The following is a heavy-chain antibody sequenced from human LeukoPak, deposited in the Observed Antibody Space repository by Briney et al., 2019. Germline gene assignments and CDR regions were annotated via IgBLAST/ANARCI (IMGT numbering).Heavy chain of an antibody. Sequence: GRSLRLSCAASGFTFSSYAMHWVRQAPGKGLEWVSAISGSGGSTYYADSVKGRFTISRDNSKNTLYLQMNSLRAEDTAVYYCAKDVVSQYYYDSSGYYYEYNWFDPWGQGTLVTVSS. CDR1: GFTFSSYA. CDR2: ISGSGGST. J-gene: IGHJ5*02. D-gene: IGHD3-22*01. V-gene: IGHV3-23*01. CDR3: AKDVVSQYYYDSSGYYYEYNWFDP.